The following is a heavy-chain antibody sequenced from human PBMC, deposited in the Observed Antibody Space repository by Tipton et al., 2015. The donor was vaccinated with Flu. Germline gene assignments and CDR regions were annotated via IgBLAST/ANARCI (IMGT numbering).Heavy chain of an antibody. CDR1: GGSISSGRYY. CDR3: ARGLSGSGSYQGRYFDY. D-gene: IGHD3-10*01. V-gene: IGHV4-61*02. Sequence: LRLSCTVSGGSISSGRYYWTWIRQPAGQGLEWIGRIYTSGSTNYNPSLKSRVTISVDTSKNQFSLKLTSVTAADTAVYYCARGLSGSGSYQGRYFDYWGQGTLVTASS. CDR2: IYTSGST. J-gene: IGHJ4*02.